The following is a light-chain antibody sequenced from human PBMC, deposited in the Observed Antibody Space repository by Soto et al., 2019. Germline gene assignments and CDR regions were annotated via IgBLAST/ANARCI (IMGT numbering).Light chain of an antibody. V-gene: IGKV1-5*03. CDR3: QQYYTDSNT. CDR2: KAS. CDR1: QSISSW. J-gene: IGKJ2*01. Sequence: DIQMTQSPSTLSASVGDRVTITCRASQSISSWLAWYQQKPGKAPKLLIYKASSLESGVPSRFSGSGSGTEFTLTIRSMQTDDSATNYSQQYYTDSNTFGQGTNLEIK.